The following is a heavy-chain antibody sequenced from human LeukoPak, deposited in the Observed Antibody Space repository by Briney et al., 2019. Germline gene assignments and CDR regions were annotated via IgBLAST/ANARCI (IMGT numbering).Heavy chain of an antibody. V-gene: IGHV4-30-2*03. Sequence: KSSETLSLTCAVSGGSISSGGYSWNWVRQPPGKGLEWIGSFYYTGSTFYSPSLKSRVTISVDTSKNQFSLKLSSVTAADTAVYYCARRSGTYHAFDIWGQGTMVTVSS. CDR3: ARRSGTYHAFDI. CDR2: FYYTGST. D-gene: IGHD1-26*01. CDR1: GGSISSGGYS. J-gene: IGHJ3*02.